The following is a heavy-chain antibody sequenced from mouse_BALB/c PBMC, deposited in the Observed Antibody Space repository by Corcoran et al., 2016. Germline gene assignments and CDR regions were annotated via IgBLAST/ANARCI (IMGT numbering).Heavy chain of an antibody. CDR1: GYSITSGYY. D-gene: IGHD2-1*01. V-gene: IGHV3-6*02. CDR2: ISYDGSN. CDR3: ARVDGNYWSMDY. J-gene: IGHJ4*01. Sequence: DVQLQESGPGLVKPSQSLSLTCSVTGYSITSGYYWNWIRQFPRNKLEWMGYISYDGSNNYNPSIKNRISITRDTSKNQFFLKLNSVTTEDTATDYCARVDGNYWSMDYWGQGTSVTVSS.